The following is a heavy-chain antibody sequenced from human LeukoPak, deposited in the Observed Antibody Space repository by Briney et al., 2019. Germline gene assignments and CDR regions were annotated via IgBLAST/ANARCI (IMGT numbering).Heavy chain of an antibody. D-gene: IGHD3-22*01. Sequence: PGGSLRLSCAASGFTFSDYYMSWVRQAPGKGLEWVSSISSSSSYIYYADSVKGRFTISRDNAKNSLYLQMNSLRAEDTAVYYCARDLAFYGSGSYWYYYDSSGYYSVLDDYWGQGTLVTVSS. CDR2: ISSSSSYI. V-gene: IGHV3-21*01. J-gene: IGHJ4*02. CDR1: GFTFSDYY. CDR3: ARDLAFYGSGSYWYYYDSSGYYSVLDDY.